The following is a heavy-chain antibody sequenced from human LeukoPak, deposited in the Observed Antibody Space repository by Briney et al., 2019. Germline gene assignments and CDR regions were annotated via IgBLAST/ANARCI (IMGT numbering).Heavy chain of an antibody. Sequence: EASVTVSCKASGNTITSYYMHWVRQAPGQGLEWMGIINPSGGSQSYAQKFRGRVTMTREPSTSTVYRELSSLRSEDTAVYYCARSYNKFYGMDVWGRGTTVTVSS. CDR2: INPSGGSQ. CDR1: GNTITSYY. CDR3: ARSYNKFYGMDV. J-gene: IGHJ6*02. V-gene: IGHV1-46*01. D-gene: IGHD5-24*01.